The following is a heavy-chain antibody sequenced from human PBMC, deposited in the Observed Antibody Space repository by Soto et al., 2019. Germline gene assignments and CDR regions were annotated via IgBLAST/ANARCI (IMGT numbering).Heavy chain of an antibody. Sequence: QITLKESGPTLVKPTQTLTLTCTFSGFSLSTTGEGVGWIRQPPGKALEWLAVIYWNDDKSYSPSLKSRLTISKDTSKKQVVLTMMNMAPVDTGTYYCAQVDDVAARFASWGQGTLVTVSS. D-gene: IGHD6-6*01. CDR1: GFSLSTTGEG. V-gene: IGHV2-5*01. CDR2: IYWNDDK. J-gene: IGHJ4*02. CDR3: AQVDDVAARFAS.